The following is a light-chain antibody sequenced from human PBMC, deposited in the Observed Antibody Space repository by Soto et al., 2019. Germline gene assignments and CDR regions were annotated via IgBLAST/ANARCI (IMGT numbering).Light chain of an antibody. Sequence: QSALTQPASVSGSPEQSFTIPCTGSSSDVGAYHSVSWYQQHPGKAPKLIIFDVSNRPSGVSNRFSGSKSGNTASLTISGLQAEDEADYYCSSFTDTGTVMFGGGTKLTVL. J-gene: IGLJ3*02. V-gene: IGLV2-14*03. CDR3: SSFTDTGTVM. CDR1: SSDVGAYHS. CDR2: DVS.